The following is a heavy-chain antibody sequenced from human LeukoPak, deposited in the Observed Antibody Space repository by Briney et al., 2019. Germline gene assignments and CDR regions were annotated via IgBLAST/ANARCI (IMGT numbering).Heavy chain of an antibody. CDR3: AKGDGRQWLAGHAFDI. V-gene: IGHV3-30*18. J-gene: IGHJ3*02. D-gene: IGHD6-19*01. CDR1: EFTFSSYG. CDR2: ISYDGSNK. Sequence: GGSLRLSCAASEFTFSSYGMHWVRQAPGKGLEWVAVISYDGSNKYYADSVKGRFTISRDNSKNTLYLQMNSLRAEDTAVYYCAKGDGRQWLAGHAFDIWGQGTMVTVSS.